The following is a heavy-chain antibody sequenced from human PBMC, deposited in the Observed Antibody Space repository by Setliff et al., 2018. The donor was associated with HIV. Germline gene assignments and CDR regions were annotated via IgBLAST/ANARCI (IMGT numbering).Heavy chain of an antibody. CDR3: VQGGLSSGWGSF. CDR2: VGCWGTCT. CDR1: GYTFSSYA. V-gene: IGHV3-23*01. J-gene: IGHJ4*02. D-gene: IGHD6-25*01. Sequence: LRLSCEASGYTFSSYAVSWVRQAPGKGLEWVSTVGCWGTCTYFADSVKGRFTISADTSKNTLYLQMTRLSAEDTAVYYCVQGGLSSGWGSFWGQGTLVTVSS.